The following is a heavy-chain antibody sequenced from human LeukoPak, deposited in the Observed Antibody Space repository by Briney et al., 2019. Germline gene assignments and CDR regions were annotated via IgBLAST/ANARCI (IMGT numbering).Heavy chain of an antibody. CDR1: GGSFSGYY. CDR3: ARGRYSSGYFGY. V-gene: IGHV4-34*01. Sequence: PSETLSLTCAVYGGSFSGYYWSWIRQPPGKGREWIGEINHSGSTNYNPSLKSRVTISADTSKNQFSLKLSSVTAADTAVYYCARGRYSSGYFGYWGQGTLVTVSS. D-gene: IGHD5-18*01. CDR2: INHSGST. J-gene: IGHJ4*02.